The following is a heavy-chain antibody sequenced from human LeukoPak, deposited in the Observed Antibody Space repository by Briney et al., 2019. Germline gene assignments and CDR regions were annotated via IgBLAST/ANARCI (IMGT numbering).Heavy chain of an antibody. D-gene: IGHD2-15*01. CDR1: GYTLTELS. J-gene: IGHJ6*03. CDR2: FDPEDGET. CDR3: ATASVVVAATQQYYMDV. V-gene: IGHV1-24*01. Sequence: GASVKVSCKASGYTLTELSMHWVRQAPGKGLEWMGDFDPEDGETIYAQKFQGRVTMTEDTSTDTAYMELSSLRSEDTTVYYCATASVVVAATQQYYMDVWGKGTTVTVSS.